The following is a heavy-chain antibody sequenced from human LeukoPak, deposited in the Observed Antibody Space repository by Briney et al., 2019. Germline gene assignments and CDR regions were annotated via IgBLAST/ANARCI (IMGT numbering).Heavy chain of an antibody. CDR3: AKNRGFRGVIVVPPLDF. CDR2: INSSAGNT. CDR1: GFPLNIYP. V-gene: IGHV3-23*01. D-gene: IGHD3-16*02. J-gene: IGHJ4*02. Sequence: GGSLRLSCAASGFPLNIYPISWVRQAPGKGREWVSSINSSAGNTYYADSVKGRFTISRDYSKNTLYLQMNSLRAEDTAIYYCAKNRGFRGVIVVPPLDFWGQGTLVTVSS.